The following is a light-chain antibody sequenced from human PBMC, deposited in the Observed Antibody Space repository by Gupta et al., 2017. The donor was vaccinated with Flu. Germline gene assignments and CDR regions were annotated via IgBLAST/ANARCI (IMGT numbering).Light chain of an antibody. CDR1: QSIRNW. V-gene: IGKV1-5*03. CDR3: QQYDTYSGT. Sequence: GDRVTITCRASQSIRNWLAWYQQKPGKAPNLLIYMASSLESGAPSRFSGSGSGTEFTLTISSLQPDDFATYYCQQYDTYSGTFGQGTKLEIK. J-gene: IGKJ2*01. CDR2: MAS.